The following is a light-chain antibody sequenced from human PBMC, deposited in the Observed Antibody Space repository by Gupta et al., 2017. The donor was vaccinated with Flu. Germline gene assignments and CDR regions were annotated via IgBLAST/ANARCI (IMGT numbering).Light chain of an antibody. CDR2: AAS. J-gene: IGKJ1*01. CDR3: QQSYSNPRT. Sequence: DTQMTQSPSSLSASVGDRVTITCRASQSISSYLNWYQQKPGKAPKLLIYAASSLQSGVPSRFSGSGSGTDFTLTISRLQPEDFATYYCQQSYSNPRTFGQGTKVEIK. CDR1: QSISSY. V-gene: IGKV1-39*01.